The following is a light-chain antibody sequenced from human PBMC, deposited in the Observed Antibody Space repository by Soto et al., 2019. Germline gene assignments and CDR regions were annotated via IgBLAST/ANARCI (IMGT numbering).Light chain of an antibody. V-gene: IGLV1-40*01. CDR1: SSNIGAGYD. CDR3: AAWDDSLSGWV. Sequence: QSVLTQPPSVSGAPGQRVTISCTGSSSNIGAGYDVHWYQQRPGTAPKLLIFGNNNRPSGVPDRFSGSKSGTSASLAISGLRSEDEADYYCAAWDDSLSGWVFGGGTKLTVL. CDR2: GNN. J-gene: IGLJ3*02.